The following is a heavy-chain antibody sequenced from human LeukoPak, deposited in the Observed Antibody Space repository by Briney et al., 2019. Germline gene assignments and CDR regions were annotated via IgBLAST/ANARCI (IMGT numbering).Heavy chain of an antibody. D-gene: IGHD1-14*01. Sequence: GGSLRLSCAASGFTFSDYYMSWIRQAPGKGLEWVAVISYDGSNKYYGDSVKGRFTISRDNSKNTVYLQMNSLRGEDTAVYYCARDRDHNKVYQYYYMDVWGKGTTVTVSS. V-gene: IGHV3-30*03. J-gene: IGHJ6*03. CDR2: ISYDGSNK. CDR1: GFTFSDYY. CDR3: ARDRDHNKVYQYYYMDV.